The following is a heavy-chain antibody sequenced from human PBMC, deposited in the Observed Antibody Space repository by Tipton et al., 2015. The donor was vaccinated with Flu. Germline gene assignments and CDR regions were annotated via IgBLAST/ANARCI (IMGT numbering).Heavy chain of an antibody. V-gene: IGHV3-30*02. CDR3: AKDLDSYGFYYYYGMDV. J-gene: IGHJ6*02. D-gene: IGHD5-18*01. CDR2: IRNDGSDK. Sequence: SLRLSCAASRFTFSRYGMHWVRQAPGKGLEWVALIRNDGSDKYYADSVRGRFTISRDNSKNTLYLQMNSLRAEDMAVYYCAKDLDSYGFYYYYGMDVWGQGITVTVSS. CDR1: RFTFSRYG.